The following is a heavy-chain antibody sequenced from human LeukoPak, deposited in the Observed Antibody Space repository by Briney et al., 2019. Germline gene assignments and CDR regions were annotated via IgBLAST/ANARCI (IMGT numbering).Heavy chain of an antibody. J-gene: IGHJ4*02. Sequence: SETLSLTCTVSAGSISSYYWSWIRQPPGKGLEWIGYIYYSGSTNYNPSLKSRVTISVDTSKNQFSLKLSSVTAADTAVYYCARDSSGSFDYWGQGTLVTVSS. CDR1: AGSISSYY. D-gene: IGHD6-19*01. CDR2: IYYSGST. CDR3: ARDSSGSFDY. V-gene: IGHV4-59*01.